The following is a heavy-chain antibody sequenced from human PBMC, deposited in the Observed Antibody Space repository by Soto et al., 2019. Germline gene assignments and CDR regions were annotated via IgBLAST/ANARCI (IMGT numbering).Heavy chain of an antibody. J-gene: IGHJ4*02. CDR2: VYHSGNT. D-gene: IGHD6-13*01. CDR1: GDSISSDKW. CDR3: ARGERQQQRDY. V-gene: IGHV4-4*02. Sequence: QVQLQESGPGLVKSSGTLSLTCAVSGDSISSDKWWSWVLQPPGKWLEWIGEVYHSGNTNYNPSLKSRVIISEDKSKNPFSLKLSSVTDADTAMYYCARGERQQQRDYWAQRTLVTVA.